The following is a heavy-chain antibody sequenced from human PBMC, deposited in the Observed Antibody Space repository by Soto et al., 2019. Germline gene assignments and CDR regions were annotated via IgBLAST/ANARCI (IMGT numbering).Heavy chain of an antibody. CDR2: AYHDGST. V-gene: IGHV4-34*01. CDR3: ARVSATEWIWAFDF. Sequence: PSETKSHTNAVYDGYISGYYWTWIRQTPGKGLEWIGEAYHDGSTNYNPSLKSRVTPSVDKSKNQFSLNLDSVTAADTAVYYCARVSATEWIWAFDFWGQGILVTVSS. CDR1: DGYISGYY. D-gene: IGHD5-12*01. J-gene: IGHJ4*02.